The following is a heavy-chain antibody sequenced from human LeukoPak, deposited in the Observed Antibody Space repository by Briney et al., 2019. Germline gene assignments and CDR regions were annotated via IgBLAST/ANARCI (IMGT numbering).Heavy chain of an antibody. D-gene: IGHD1-26*01. J-gene: IGHJ4*02. CDR3: ARVYGSIVGATRYFDY. CDR1: GYTFTSYG. V-gene: IGHV1-18*01. CDR2: ISAYNGNT. Sequence: ASVTVSCNASGYTFTSYGISWVRQAPGQGLEGMGWISAYNGNTNYAQKLQGRVTMTTDTPTSTAYMDLRSLRSDDTAVYYCARVYGSIVGATRYFDYWGQGTLVPVSS.